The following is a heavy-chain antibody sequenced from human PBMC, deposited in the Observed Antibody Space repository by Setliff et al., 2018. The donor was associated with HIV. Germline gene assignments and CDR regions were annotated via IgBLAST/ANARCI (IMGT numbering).Heavy chain of an antibody. CDR3: ARQPGRAAMGRENYWYGMDV. CDR1: GYSFTNYW. J-gene: IGHJ6*01. CDR2: IFPGDSDT. V-gene: IGHV5-51*01. D-gene: IGHD2-2*01. Sequence: PGESLKISCTGSGYSFTNYWIGWVRQMPGKGLEWMGIIFPGDSDTRYSPSFQGQVTISADTSISTAYLQWRSLKASDTAMYYCARQPGRAAMGRENYWYGMDVWGQGTTVTVSS.